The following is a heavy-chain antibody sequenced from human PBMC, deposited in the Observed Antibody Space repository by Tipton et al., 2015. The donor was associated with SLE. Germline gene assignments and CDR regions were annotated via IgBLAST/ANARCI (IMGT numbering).Heavy chain of an antibody. J-gene: IGHJ6*02. Sequence: TLSLTCTVSGGSISSSSYYWGWIRQPPGKGLEWIGSIYYSGSTYYNPSLRSRVTISVDTAKNQFSLKLISVTVADTAVYYCMVQGGPYYYYGMDVWGQGTTVTVSS. CDR1: GGSISSSSYY. V-gene: IGHV4-39*07. D-gene: IGHD3-10*01. CDR3: MVQGGPYYYYGMDV. CDR2: IYYSGST.